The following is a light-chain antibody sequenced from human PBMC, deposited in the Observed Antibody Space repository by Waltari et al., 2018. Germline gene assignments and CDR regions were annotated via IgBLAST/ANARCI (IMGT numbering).Light chain of an antibody. CDR3: CSYAGSSTWV. CDR2: EDS. CDR1: SSAVGSYNL. Sequence: QSALTQPASVSGSPGQSITISCTGTSSAVGSYNLVSWYQHHPGKAPKLMIYEDSKWPSGVSNRFSGSKSGNTASLTISGLQAEDEADYYCCSYAGSSTWVFGGGTKLTVL. J-gene: IGLJ2*01. V-gene: IGLV2-23*01.